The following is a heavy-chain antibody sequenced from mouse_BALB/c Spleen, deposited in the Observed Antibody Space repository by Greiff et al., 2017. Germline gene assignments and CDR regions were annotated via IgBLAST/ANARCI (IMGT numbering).Heavy chain of an antibody. Sequence: VMLVESGPGLVAPSQSLSITCTVSGFSLTSYGVHWVRQPPGKGLEWLGVIWAGGSTNYNSALMSRLSISKDNSKSQVFLKMNSLQTDDTAMYYCAIYYYGSRYYYAMDYWGQGTSVTVSS. D-gene: IGHD1-1*01. J-gene: IGHJ4*01. CDR3: AIYYYGSRYYYAMDY. V-gene: IGHV2-9*02. CDR1: GFSLTSYG. CDR2: IWAGGST.